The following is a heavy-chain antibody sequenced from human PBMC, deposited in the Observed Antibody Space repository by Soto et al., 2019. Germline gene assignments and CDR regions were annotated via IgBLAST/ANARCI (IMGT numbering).Heavy chain of an antibody. J-gene: IGHJ4*02. CDR1: GYTFTGYY. CDR3: ARSTMVRGVTYYFDY. Sequence: QVQLVQSGAEVKKPGASVKVSCKASGYTFTGYYMHWVRQAPGQGLEWMGWNNPNSGGTNYAQKFQGWVTMTRDTSISTAYMELSRLRSDDTAVYYCARSTMVRGVTYYFDYWGQGTLVTVSS. V-gene: IGHV1-2*04. D-gene: IGHD3-10*01. CDR2: NNPNSGGT.